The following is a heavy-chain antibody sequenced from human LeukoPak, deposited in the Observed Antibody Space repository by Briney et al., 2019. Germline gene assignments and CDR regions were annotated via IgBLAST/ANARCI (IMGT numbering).Heavy chain of an antibody. V-gene: IGHV3-9*01. Sequence: GGSLRLSCAASGFTFDDYAMHWVRQAPGKGLEWVSGISWNSGSIGYADSVKGRFTISRDNAKNSLYLQMNSLRAEDTAVYYCARGRAAAGHFDYWGQGTLVTVSS. CDR2: ISWNSGSI. CDR1: GFTFDDYA. CDR3: ARGRAAAGHFDY. J-gene: IGHJ4*02. D-gene: IGHD6-13*01.